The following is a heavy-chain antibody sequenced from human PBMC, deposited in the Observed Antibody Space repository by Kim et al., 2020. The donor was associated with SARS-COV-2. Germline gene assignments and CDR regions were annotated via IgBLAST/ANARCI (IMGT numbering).Heavy chain of an antibody. CDR2: ISYDGSIK. CDR3: AKSRDFFWFKKGLNAFD. D-gene: IGHD3-10*01. Sequence: GGSLRLSCGASGFTFNNFAMHWLRQAPGKGLEWVAVISYDGSIKFYADSVKGQFTVSRDSSHNTLYLQMRSLRPEDTALYYCAKSRDFFWFKKGLNAFD. V-gene: IGHV3-30*18. J-gene: IGHJ3*01. CDR1: GFTFNNFA.